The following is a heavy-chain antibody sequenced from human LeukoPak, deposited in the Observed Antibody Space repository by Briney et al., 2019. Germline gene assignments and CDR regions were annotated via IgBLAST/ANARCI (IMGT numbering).Heavy chain of an antibody. CDR3: ARLDSSSWYADFDY. D-gene: IGHD6-13*01. V-gene: IGHV4-59*08. CDR1: GGSISSYY. CDR2: IYYSGST. J-gene: IGHJ4*02. Sequence: SETLSLTCTVSGGSISSYYWSWIRQPPGKGLEWIGYIYYSGSTNYNPSLKSRVTISVDTSKNQFSLKLSSVTDADTAVYYCARLDSSSWYADFDYWGQGTVVTVSS.